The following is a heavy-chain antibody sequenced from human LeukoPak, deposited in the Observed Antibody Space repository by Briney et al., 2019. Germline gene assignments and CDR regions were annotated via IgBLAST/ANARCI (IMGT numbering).Heavy chain of an antibody. CDR2: IYHSGTT. CDR3: ARDWGLQGDTPMALTDY. J-gene: IGHJ4*02. V-gene: IGHV4-38-2*02. CDR1: AYSISSGYY. D-gene: IGHD5-18*01. Sequence: PSETLSLTCTVSAYSISSGYYWGWIRQPPGKGLEWIGSIYHSGTTYYNPSLKSRVTISVDTSKNQFSLKVSSVTAADTAVYYCARDWGLQGDTPMALTDYWGQGTLVTVSS.